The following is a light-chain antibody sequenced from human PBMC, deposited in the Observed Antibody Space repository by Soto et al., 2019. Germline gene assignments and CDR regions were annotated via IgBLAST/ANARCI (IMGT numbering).Light chain of an antibody. V-gene: IGKV3-20*01. Sequence: EIVLTQSPGTLSLSPRERATLSCRASQSVNDNYLAWYQHKPGQAPRLLIYGASSRAPRIPDRFSGSGSGTDFTLTISRLEHEDFAIYYCQQYAASPRTFGQGTQVEVK. J-gene: IGKJ1*01. CDR1: QSVNDNY. CDR3: QQYAASPRT. CDR2: GAS.